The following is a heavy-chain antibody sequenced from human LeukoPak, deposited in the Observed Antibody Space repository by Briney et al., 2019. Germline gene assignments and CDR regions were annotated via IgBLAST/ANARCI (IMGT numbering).Heavy chain of an antibody. V-gene: IGHV3-21*01. CDR3: ARGTNGWSAFDI. CDR2: ISSSSYI. CDR1: GFAFSSYS. D-gene: IGHD2-15*01. Sequence: GGSLRLSCAASGFAFSSYSINWVRQAPGKGLEWVSSISSSSYIYYADSVKGRFTISRDNAKNSLYLQMNSLRAEDTAVYYCARGTNGWSAFDIWGQGTMVTVSS. J-gene: IGHJ3*02.